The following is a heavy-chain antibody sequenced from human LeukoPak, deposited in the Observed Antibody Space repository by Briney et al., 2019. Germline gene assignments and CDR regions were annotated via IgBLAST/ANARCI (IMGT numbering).Heavy chain of an antibody. CDR3: ARGGSVYYGSGSYYQIDY. D-gene: IGHD3-10*01. CDR1: GFTFSSYE. CDR2: ISSSGSTI. J-gene: IGHJ4*02. Sequence: GGSLRLSCAASGFTFSSYEMNWVRQAPGKGLEWVSYISSSGSTIYYADSVKGRFTISRDNAKNSLYLQMNSLRAEDTAVYYCARGGSVYYGSGSYYQIDYWGQGTLVTVSS. V-gene: IGHV3-48*03.